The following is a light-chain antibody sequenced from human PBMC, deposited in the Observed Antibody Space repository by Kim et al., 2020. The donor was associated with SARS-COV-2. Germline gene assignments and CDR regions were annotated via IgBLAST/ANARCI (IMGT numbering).Light chain of an antibody. Sequence: ACVGDTVPITCRASEGVRSDLNWYQQKPGKAPKRLIYAASTLQSGVPQRFSGSGSGTEFTLTISSLQPEDFATYYCLQHNGHPRTFGQGTKVYIK. CDR2: AAS. CDR1: EGVRSD. V-gene: IGKV1-17*01. J-gene: IGKJ1*01. CDR3: LQHNGHPRT.